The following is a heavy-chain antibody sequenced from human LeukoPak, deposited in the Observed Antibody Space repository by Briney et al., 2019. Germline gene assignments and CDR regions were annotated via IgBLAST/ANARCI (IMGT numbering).Heavy chain of an antibody. D-gene: IGHD5-18*01. V-gene: IGHV1-2*02. CDR3: ARHTAMAVAGHDAFDT. J-gene: IGHJ3*02. CDR2: INPNSGGT. CDR1: GYTFTGYY. Sequence: ASVKVSCKASGYTFTGYYMHWVRQAPGQGLEWMGWINPNSGGTNYAQKFQGRVTMTRDTSITTAYLQWSSLEASDTAMYFCARHTAMAVAGHDAFDTWGQGTMVTVSS.